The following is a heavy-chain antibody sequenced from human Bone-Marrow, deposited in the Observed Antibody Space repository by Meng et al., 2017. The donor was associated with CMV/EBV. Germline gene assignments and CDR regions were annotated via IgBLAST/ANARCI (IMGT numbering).Heavy chain of an antibody. CDR1: GGSISSYY. CDR2: IYHSGST. J-gene: IGHJ3*02. D-gene: IGHD2-2*01. Sequence: SETLSLTCTVSGGSISSYYWSWIRQPPGKGLEWIGEIYHSGSTNYNPSLKSRVTISVDKSKNQFSLKLSSVTAADTAVYYCARDQPEDIVVVPAAIPGAFDIWGQGTMVTVSS. V-gene: IGHV4-59*12. CDR3: ARDQPEDIVVVPAAIPGAFDI.